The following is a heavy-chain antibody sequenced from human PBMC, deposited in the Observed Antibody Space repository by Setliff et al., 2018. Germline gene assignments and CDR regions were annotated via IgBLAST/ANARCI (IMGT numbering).Heavy chain of an antibody. J-gene: IGHJ4*02. D-gene: IGHD2-15*01. Sequence: PGGSLRLSCEGPGFSFSSYGLHWVRQTPGKGLEWVAVIWDDGGNKYHADSVKGRFTISRDNSKNTLYLQMNSLRPEDTAVYYCARTCSGSGCYAGLESWGQGTPVTVSS. CDR2: IWDDGGNK. CDR3: ARTCSGSGCYAGLES. V-gene: IGHV3-33*08. CDR1: GFSFSSYG.